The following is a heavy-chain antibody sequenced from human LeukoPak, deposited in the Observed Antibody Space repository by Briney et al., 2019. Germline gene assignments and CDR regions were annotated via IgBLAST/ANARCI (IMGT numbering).Heavy chain of an antibody. CDR3: AKYLTGYYREPFDI. Sequence: GGSLRLSCAASGFTFSSYSMNWVRQAPGKGLEWVSYISSSSSTTYYADSVKGRFTISRDNSKNTLYLQMNSLRAEDTAVYYCAKYLTGYYREPFDIWGQGTMVTVSS. CDR2: ISSSSSTT. D-gene: IGHD3-9*01. V-gene: IGHV3-48*01. CDR1: GFTFSSYS. J-gene: IGHJ3*02.